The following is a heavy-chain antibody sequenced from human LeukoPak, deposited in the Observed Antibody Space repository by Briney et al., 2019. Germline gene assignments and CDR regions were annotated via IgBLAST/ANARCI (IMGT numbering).Heavy chain of an antibody. D-gene: IGHD2/OR15-2a*01. CDR2: INHSGSA. CDR3: VRHALLGFADYKM. J-gene: IGHJ4*02. CDR1: GGSFSGYY. Sequence: PSETLSLTCAVYGGSFSGYYWTWIRQPPGKGLEWIGEINHSGSARYNPSLKSRVIISVDTSKNHFSLKLMSVTAADTAVYYCVRHALLGFADYKMWGQGTLVTVSS. V-gene: IGHV4-34*01.